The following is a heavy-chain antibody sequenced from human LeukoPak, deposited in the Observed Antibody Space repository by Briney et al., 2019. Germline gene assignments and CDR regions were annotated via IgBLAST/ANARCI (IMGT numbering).Heavy chain of an antibody. Sequence: ASMKVSCKASGYSFTGYYIYWVRQAPGQGLEWMGWINPDGGVTKSAQNFQGRVTMTRDKSINTVYMELSGLTSDDTALYYCARGPNHYYYMDFWGTGTTVSVSS. CDR1: GYSFTGYY. CDR3: ARGPNHYYYMDF. CDR2: INPDGGVT. D-gene: IGHD2-8*01. J-gene: IGHJ6*03. V-gene: IGHV1-2*02.